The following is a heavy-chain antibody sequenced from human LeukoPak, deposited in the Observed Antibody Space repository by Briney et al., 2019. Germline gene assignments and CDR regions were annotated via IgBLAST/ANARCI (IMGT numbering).Heavy chain of an antibody. J-gene: IGHJ5*02. CDR2: ISAYNGDA. D-gene: IGHD3-22*01. CDR3: ASVYYYDSSGHNWFDP. V-gene: IGHV1-18*01. CDR1: GYTFTSYG. Sequence: ASVKVSCKASGYTFTSYGISWVRQAPGQGLEWMGWISAYNGDANYAQKLQGRVTMTTDTSTSTAYVALRSLRSDDTSVYYCASVYYYDSSGHNWFDPWGQGTLVTVSS.